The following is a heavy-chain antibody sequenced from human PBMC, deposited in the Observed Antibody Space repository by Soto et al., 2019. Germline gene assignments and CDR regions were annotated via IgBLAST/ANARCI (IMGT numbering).Heavy chain of an antibody. CDR3: ATLQREWYSSSSGLGWFDP. Sequence: PSETLSLTCTVSGGSISSYYWSWIRQPAGKGLEWIGRIYTSGSTNYNPSLKSRVTMSVDTSKNQFSLKLSSVTAADTAVYYCATLQREWYSSSSGLGWFDPWGQGTLVTSPQ. CDR1: GGSISSYY. D-gene: IGHD6-6*01. V-gene: IGHV4-4*07. J-gene: IGHJ5*02. CDR2: IYTSGST.